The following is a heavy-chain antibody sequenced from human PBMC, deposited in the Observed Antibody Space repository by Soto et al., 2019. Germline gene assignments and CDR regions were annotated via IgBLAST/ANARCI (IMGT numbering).Heavy chain of an antibody. Sequence: SETLSLTCTVSGGSISSYYWSWIRQPPGKGLEWIGYIYYSGSTNYNPSLKIRVTISVDTSKNQFSRKLSSVTAADTAVYYCARDRLYSSSARNYYGMDVWGQGTTVTVSS. CDR2: IYYSGST. CDR1: GGSISSYY. V-gene: IGHV4-59*01. D-gene: IGHD6-6*01. CDR3: ARDRLYSSSARNYYGMDV. J-gene: IGHJ6*02.